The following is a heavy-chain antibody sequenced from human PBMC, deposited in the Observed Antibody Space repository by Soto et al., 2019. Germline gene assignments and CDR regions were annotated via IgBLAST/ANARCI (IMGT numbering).Heavy chain of an antibody. D-gene: IGHD2-15*01. CDR1: GYTFSIYY. CDR2: INPIAGST. J-gene: IGHJ6*02. Sequence: QVHLVQSGAEVKKPGASVKASCKATGYTFSIYYIHWVRQAPGQGLEWTGIINPIAGSTSYAQRFQGRVTLSRDTSTSTVYMVLSGLGSEDTAKYYCARDLLRVGEPNGYCSGGACNFPPGGMDVWGQGTTVTVSS. CDR3: ARDLLRVGEPNGYCSGGACNFPPGGMDV. V-gene: IGHV1-46*01.